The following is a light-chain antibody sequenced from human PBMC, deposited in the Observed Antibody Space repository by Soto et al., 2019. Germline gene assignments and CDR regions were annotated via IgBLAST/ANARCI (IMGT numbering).Light chain of an antibody. CDR2: GAS. CDR3: LQDFSYPRT. CDR1: QSVGSN. J-gene: IGKJ1*01. V-gene: IGKV3D-15*01. Sequence: DIVMTQSPATLSVSPGERVTLSCRARQSVGSNLAWYQQKPGQAPRLLIYGASTRATGIPDRFSGSGSGTDFTLTISSLQPEDSATYYCLQDFSYPRTFGQGTKVDIK.